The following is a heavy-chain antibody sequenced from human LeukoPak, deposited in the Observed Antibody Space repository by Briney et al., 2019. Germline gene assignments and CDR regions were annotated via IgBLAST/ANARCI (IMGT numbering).Heavy chain of an antibody. CDR1: GYSFTTYW. Sequence: GEPLKISCKGSGYSFTTYWIGWVRQMPGKGLEWMGIIYPDDSDTRYSPSFQGQVTISANKSISTAYLQWSSLKASDTAMYYCARPTGLRFFDYWGQGTLVTVSS. CDR3: ARPTGLRFFDY. J-gene: IGHJ4*02. V-gene: IGHV5-51*01. CDR2: IYPDDSDT. D-gene: IGHD4-11*01.